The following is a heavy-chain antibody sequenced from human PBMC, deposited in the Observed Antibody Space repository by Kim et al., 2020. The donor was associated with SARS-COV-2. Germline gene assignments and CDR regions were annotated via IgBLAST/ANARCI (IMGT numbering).Heavy chain of an antibody. Sequence: GGSLRLSCAASGFTFSSYGMHWVRQAPGKGLEWVAVIWYDGSNKYYADSVKGRFTISRDNSKNTLYLQMNSLRAEDTAVYYCAREGNWNDGGGMDVWGQGPMVTASS. CDR1: GFTFSSYG. CDR3: AREGNWNDGGGMDV. J-gene: IGHJ6*02. V-gene: IGHV3-33*01. D-gene: IGHD1-20*01. CDR2: IWYDGSNK.